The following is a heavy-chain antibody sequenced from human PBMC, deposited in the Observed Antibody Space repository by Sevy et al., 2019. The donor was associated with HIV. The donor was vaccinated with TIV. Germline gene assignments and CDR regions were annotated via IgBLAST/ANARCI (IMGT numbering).Heavy chain of an antibody. CDR2: ISGSGDGT. V-gene: IGHV3-23*01. Sequence: GGSLRLSCAASGFDFSRFAMSWVRQAPGKGLEWVSVISGSGDGTYYADSVNGRFTISRDNSKNSLYLLINSLRGEDTAVYYCAKEYRSEWELRRPHDAFDFWGQGTLVTVSS. J-gene: IGHJ3*01. CDR3: AKEYRSEWELRRPHDAFDF. CDR1: GFDFSRFA. D-gene: IGHD1-26*01.